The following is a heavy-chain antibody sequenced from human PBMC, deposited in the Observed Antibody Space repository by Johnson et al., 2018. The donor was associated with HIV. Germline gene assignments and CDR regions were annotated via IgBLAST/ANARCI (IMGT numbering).Heavy chain of an antibody. CDR3: ARCMITFGGVGGAFDI. V-gene: IGHV3-30*02. CDR1: GFTFSSYG. D-gene: IGHD3-16*01. Sequence: QVLLVESGGGVVQPGGSLRLSCAASGFTFSSYGMHWVRQAPGKGPEWVAFLRYAGTNKYYADSVKGRFPISRDNSTNQLYLQMNSLRAEDTAVYYCARCMITFGGVGGAFDIWGQGTMVTVSS. J-gene: IGHJ3*02. CDR2: LRYAGTNK.